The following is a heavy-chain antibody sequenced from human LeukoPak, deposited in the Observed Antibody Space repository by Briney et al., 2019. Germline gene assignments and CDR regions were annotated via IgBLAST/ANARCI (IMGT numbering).Heavy chain of an antibody. CDR3: AKALSFVTHFDY. Sequence: GGSLRLSCAASGFTFSSYAMTWVRQAPGKGLEWVSVIGGNGGNTHYADSVKGRFTISRDNSKNTVYLQMNSLRAEDTAIYYCAKALSFVTHFDYWGQGTLVTVSS. CDR2: IGGNGGNT. D-gene: IGHD3-10*01. V-gene: IGHV3-23*01. CDR1: GFTFSSYA. J-gene: IGHJ4*02.